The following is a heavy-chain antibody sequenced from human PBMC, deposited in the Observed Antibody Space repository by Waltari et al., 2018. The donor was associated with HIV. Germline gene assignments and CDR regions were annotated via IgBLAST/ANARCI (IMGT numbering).Heavy chain of an antibody. Sequence: ELYILESGGGLVQPGGYLRVSCRGSGFTFKNYAVSWVRQAPGKGLEWIASVSESGDSTYYADSVEGRFTISRDNSKNMLYLQMNGLRVEDTAVYYCAGEDDRGDFPWGQGTLVTVSA. CDR2: VSESGDST. D-gene: IGHD2-21*01. CDR3: AGEDDRGDFP. V-gene: IGHV3-23*01. J-gene: IGHJ5*02. CDR1: GFTFKNYA.